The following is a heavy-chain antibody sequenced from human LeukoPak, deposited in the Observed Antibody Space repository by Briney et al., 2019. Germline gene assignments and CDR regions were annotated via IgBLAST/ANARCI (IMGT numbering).Heavy chain of an antibody. J-gene: IGHJ4*02. D-gene: IGHD3-16*02. CDR3: AKGQTNMITFGGVIGPFDY. CDR1: GFTFDDYA. V-gene: IGHV3-9*01. CDR2: ISWNSGSI. Sequence: GGSLRLSCAASGFTFDDYAMHWVRQAPGKGLEWVSGISWNSGSIGYADSVKGRFTISRDNAKNSLYLQMNSLRAEDTALYYCAKGQTNMITFGGVIGPFDYWGQGTLVTVSS.